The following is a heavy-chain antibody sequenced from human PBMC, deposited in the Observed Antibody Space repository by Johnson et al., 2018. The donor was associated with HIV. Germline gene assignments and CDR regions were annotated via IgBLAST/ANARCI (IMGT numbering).Heavy chain of an antibody. CDR2: ISYDGSDK. CDR3: ARERSGWYGDAFDI. V-gene: IGHV3-30*04. J-gene: IGHJ3*02. CDR1: GLTFSSYA. Sequence: QEQLVESGGGVVQPGRSLRLSCAAFGLTFSSYAMHWVRQAPGKGLEWVAVISYDGSDKYYADSVKGRFTISRDSSKNTLYLQMNSLRAEDTAVYYCARERSGWYGDAFDIWGQGTMVTVSS. D-gene: IGHD6-19*01.